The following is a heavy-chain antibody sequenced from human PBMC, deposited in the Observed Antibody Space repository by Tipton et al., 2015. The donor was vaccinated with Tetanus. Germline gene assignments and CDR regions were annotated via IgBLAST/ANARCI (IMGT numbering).Heavy chain of an antibody. J-gene: IGHJ6*02. CDR3: ARDDDPIGNGLDV. Sequence: SLRLSCAASGFKFGDFYMSWIRQAPGTGLEWVAVIWNDGTTKYYGDSVKGRFSISRDNSKNTLYLQMNSLRVEDTALYYCARDDDPIGNGLDVWGQGTTVTVSS. V-gene: IGHV3-33*08. CDR1: GFKFGDFY. D-gene: IGHD2/OR15-2a*01. CDR2: IWNDGTTK.